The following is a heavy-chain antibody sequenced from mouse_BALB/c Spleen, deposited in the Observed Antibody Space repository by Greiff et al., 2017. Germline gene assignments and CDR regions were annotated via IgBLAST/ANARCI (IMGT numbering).Heavy chain of an antibody. V-gene: IGHV1-4*02. CDR1: GYTFTSYT. J-gene: IGHJ4*01. D-gene: IGHD2-1*01. Sequence: QVQLQQSAAELARPGASVKMSCKASGYTFTSYTMHWVKQRPGQGLEWIGYINPSSGYTEYNQKFKDKTTLTADKSSSTAYMQLSSLTSEDSAVYYCARYGNYDYEAMDYWGQGTSVTVSS. CDR3: ARYGNYDYEAMDY. CDR2: INPSSGYT.